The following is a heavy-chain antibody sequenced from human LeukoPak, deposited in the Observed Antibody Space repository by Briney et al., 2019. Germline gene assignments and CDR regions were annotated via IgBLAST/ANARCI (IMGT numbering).Heavy chain of an antibody. V-gene: IGHV3-30*02. J-gene: IGHJ5*02. CDR2: IRYDGSNK. CDR1: GFTFSSYG. CDR3: AKEAGYWFDP. Sequence: SGGSLRLSCAASGFTFSSYGMHWVRQAPGKGLEWVAFIRYDGSNKYYAYSVKGRFTVSRDNSKNTLYLQMNSLRAEDTAFYYCAKEAGYWFDPWGQGTLVTVSS.